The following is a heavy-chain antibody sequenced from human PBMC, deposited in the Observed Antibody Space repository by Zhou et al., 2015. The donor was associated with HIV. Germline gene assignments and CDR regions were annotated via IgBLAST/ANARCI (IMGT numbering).Heavy chain of an antibody. CDR3: ARVNYGGNAANPGGWFDP. V-gene: IGHV1-69*02. J-gene: IGHJ5*02. Sequence: QVQLVQSGAEVKKPGSSVKVSCKASGGTFSSYTISWVRQAPGQGLEWMGRIIPILGIANYAQKFQGRVTITADKSTSTAYMELSSLRSEDTAVYYCARVNYGGNAANPGGWFDPWGQGTLVTVSS. CDR1: GGTFSSYT. CDR2: IIPILGIA. D-gene: IGHD4-23*01.